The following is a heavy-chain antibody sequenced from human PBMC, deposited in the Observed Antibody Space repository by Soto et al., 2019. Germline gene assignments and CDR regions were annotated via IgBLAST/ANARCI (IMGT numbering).Heavy chain of an antibody. CDR2: VKGDGSDT. CDR1: GFTFSSYW. J-gene: IGHJ3*02. Sequence: WGSLRLSCAASGFTFSSYWMHWVRQAPGKGLVWVSRVKGDGSDTTYADSVRGRFTISRDNTKNTLYLQMNSLRPEDTAVYYCARAQWLADDAFDIWGHGTMVTVSS. D-gene: IGHD6-19*01. CDR3: ARAQWLADDAFDI. V-gene: IGHV3-74*01.